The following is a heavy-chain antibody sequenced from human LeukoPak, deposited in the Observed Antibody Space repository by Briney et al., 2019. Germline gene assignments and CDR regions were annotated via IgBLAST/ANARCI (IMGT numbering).Heavy chain of an antibody. D-gene: IGHD3-22*01. CDR1: GGSISSYY. V-gene: IGHV4-4*07. Sequence: SETLSLTCTVSGGSISSYYWSWIRQPAGKGLEWIGRIYTSGSTNYNPSLKSRVTMSVDTSKNQVSLKLSSVTAADTAVYYCARAVLTADSSGYYYFDYWGQGTLVTVSS. J-gene: IGHJ4*02. CDR3: ARAVLTADSSGYYYFDY. CDR2: IYTSGST.